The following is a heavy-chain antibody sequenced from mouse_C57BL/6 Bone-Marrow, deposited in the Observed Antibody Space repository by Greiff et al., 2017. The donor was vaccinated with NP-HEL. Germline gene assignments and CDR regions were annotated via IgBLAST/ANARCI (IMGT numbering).Heavy chain of an antibody. D-gene: IGHD5-2*01. CDR2: IYPRSGNT. CDR3: ARGINQGDY. J-gene: IGHJ2*01. CDR1: GYTFTSYG. V-gene: IGHV1-81*01. Sequence: QVQLKESGAELARPGASVKLSCKASGYTFTSYGISWVKQRTGQGLEWIGEIYPRSGNTYYNEKFKGKATLTAAKSSSTAYMELRSLTSEDAAVYYCARGINQGDYWGKGTTLTVSS.